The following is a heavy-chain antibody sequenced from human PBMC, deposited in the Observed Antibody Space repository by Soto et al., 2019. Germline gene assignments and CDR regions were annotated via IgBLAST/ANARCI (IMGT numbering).Heavy chain of an antibody. CDR1: GYTFTSYG. V-gene: IGHV1-18*01. CDR2: ISAYNGNT. J-gene: IGHJ4*02. Sequence: ASVKVSCKASGYTFTSYGISWVRQAPGQGLEWMGWISAYNGNTNYAQKLQGRVTMTTDTSTSTAYMELRSLRSDDTALYYCAKDPIVGPDHYFDCWGQGTLVTVPS. CDR3: AKDPIVGPDHYFDC. D-gene: IGHD1-26*01.